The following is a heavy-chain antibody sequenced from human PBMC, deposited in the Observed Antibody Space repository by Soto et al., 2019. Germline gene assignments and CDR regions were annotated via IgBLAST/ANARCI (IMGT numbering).Heavy chain of an antibody. CDR3: ARDPAYSDYGYGMDV. Sequence: GGSLRLSCAASGFTFSSYGMPWVRQAPGKGLEWVAVIWYDGSNKYYADSVKGRFTISRDNSKNTLYLQMNSLRAEDTAVYYCARDPAYSDYGYGMDVWGQGTTVTVSS. V-gene: IGHV3-33*01. J-gene: IGHJ6*02. CDR2: IWYDGSNK. CDR1: GFTFSSYG. D-gene: IGHD4-4*01.